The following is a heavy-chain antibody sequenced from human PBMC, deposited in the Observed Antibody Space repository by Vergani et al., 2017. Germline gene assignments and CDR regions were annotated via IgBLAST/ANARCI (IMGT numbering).Heavy chain of an antibody. CDR1: GFSLSTSGMC. D-gene: IGHD3-22*01. CDR2: IDWADDK. CDR3: ARNHYYDSSGSDWFDP. Sequence: QVTLRESGPALVKPTQTLTLTCTFSGFSLSTSGMCVSWIRQPPGKALEWLARIDWADDKYYSTSLKTRLTISKDTSKNQVVLTMTNMDPVDTATYYCARNHYYDSSGSDWFDPWGQGTLVTVSS. J-gene: IGHJ5*02. V-gene: IGHV2-70*15.